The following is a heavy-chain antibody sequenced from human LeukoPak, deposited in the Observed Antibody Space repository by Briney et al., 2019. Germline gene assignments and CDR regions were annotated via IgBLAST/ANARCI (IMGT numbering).Heavy chain of an antibody. Sequence: ASVKVSCKVSGYTLTELPMHWVRQAPGKGLEWMGGFDPEDGETIYAQKFQGRVTMTEDTSTDTAYMELSSLRSEDTAVYYCATDRITMVQGAIPDFDYWGQGTLVTVSS. CDR1: GYTLTELP. D-gene: IGHD3-10*01. CDR3: ATDRITMVQGAIPDFDY. J-gene: IGHJ4*02. CDR2: FDPEDGET. V-gene: IGHV1-24*01.